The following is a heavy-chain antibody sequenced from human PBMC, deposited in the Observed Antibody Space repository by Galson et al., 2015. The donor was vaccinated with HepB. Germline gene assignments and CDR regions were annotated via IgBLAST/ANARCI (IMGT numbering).Heavy chain of an antibody. Sequence: SCKASGYTFTSYDINWVRQATGQGLEWMGWMNPNSGNTGYAQKFQGRVTMTRNTSISTAYMELSSLRSEDTAVYYCARLYSSSWLYYYYYMDVWGKGTTVTVSS. CDR1: GYTFTSYD. J-gene: IGHJ6*03. CDR3: ARLYSSSWLYYYYYMDV. CDR2: MNPNSGNT. D-gene: IGHD6-13*01. V-gene: IGHV1-8*01.